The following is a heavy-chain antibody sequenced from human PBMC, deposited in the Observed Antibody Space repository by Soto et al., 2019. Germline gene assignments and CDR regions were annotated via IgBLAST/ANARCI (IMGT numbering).Heavy chain of an antibody. V-gene: IGHV4-4*02. D-gene: IGHD3-22*01. CDR3: ARTGKFYYYDTSGLPFDP. CDR2: IYHTGTT. CDR1: GASISSTYW. Sequence: PSETLSLTCFVSGASISSTYWWSWVRQTPGKRLEWIGQIYHTGTTSYNPSLKNRVTISLNKSNNQFSLRLTSMTAADTALYFCARTGKFYYYDTSGLPFDPWGPGILVTVS. J-gene: IGHJ5*02.